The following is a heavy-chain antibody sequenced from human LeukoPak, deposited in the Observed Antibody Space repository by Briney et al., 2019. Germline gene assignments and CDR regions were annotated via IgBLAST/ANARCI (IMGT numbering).Heavy chain of an antibody. J-gene: IGHJ4*02. Sequence: VRVSCKASGYTFTIXGISWVRRAPGQGLEWVGWISAYNGNTNYAQKLQGRVTMTTHTSTSTAYMELRSLRSDDTAVYYCARGGSSGYYYGGDYWGQGTLVTVSS. V-gene: IGHV1-18*01. CDR2: ISAYNGNT. CDR1: GYTFTIXG. CDR3: ARGGSSGYYYGGDY. D-gene: IGHD3-22*01.